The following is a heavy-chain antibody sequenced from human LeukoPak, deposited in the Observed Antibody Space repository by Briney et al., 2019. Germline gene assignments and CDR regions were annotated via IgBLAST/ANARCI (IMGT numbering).Heavy chain of an antibody. V-gene: IGHV4-4*09. D-gene: IGHD2-2*02. CDR1: GGSISSYY. Sequence: SETLSLTCTVSGGSISSYYWSWIRQPPGKGLEWIGYIYTSGSTNYNPSLKSRVTISVDTSKNQFSLKLSSVTDADTAVYYCARHVVVEGYCSSTSCYTGWFDPWGQGTLVTVAS. CDR2: IYTSGST. CDR3: ARHVVVEGYCSSTSCYTGWFDP. J-gene: IGHJ5*02.